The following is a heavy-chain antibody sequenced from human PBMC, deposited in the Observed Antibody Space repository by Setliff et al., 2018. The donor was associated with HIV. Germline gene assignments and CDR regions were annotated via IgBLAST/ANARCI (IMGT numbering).Heavy chain of an antibody. V-gene: IGHV4-38-2*02. CDR2: IYHTGST. CDR3: ARDARATAGGIEDLDL. CDR1: GYSISRGYY. D-gene: IGHD6-13*01. Sequence: SETMSLTCGVSGYSISRGYYWGWVRQPPGKGLEWIGSIYHTGSTYYNSSLKSRVTVSVDTSKNQFSLKVRSVTAADAAVYYCARDARATAGGIEDLDLWGQGTLVTVSS. J-gene: IGHJ5*02.